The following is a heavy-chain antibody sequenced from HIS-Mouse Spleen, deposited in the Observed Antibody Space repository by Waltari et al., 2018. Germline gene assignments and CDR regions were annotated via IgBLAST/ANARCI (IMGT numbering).Heavy chain of an antibody. CDR1: GGSISSSSYY. Sequence: QLQLQESGPGLVKPSETLSLTCTVSGGSISSSSYYWGWIRQPPGKGLEWIGSIYYSGGTYYNPSLKSRVTIPVDTSKNQFSRKLSSVTAADTAVYYCAREIPYSSSWYDWYFDLWGRGTLVTVSS. CDR3: AREIPYSSSWYDWYFDL. D-gene: IGHD6-13*01. V-gene: IGHV4-39*07. CDR2: IYYSGGT. J-gene: IGHJ2*01.